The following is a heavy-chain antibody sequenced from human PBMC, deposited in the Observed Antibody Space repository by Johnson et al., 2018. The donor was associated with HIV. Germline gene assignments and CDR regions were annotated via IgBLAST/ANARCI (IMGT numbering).Heavy chain of an antibody. CDR1: GFTFSSYA. V-gene: IGHV3-30*14. CDR2: ILYDGSNK. CDR3: AGGVAVAFDI. Sequence: QVQLVESGGGVVQPGRSLRLSCAASGFTFSSYAMHWVRQAPGKGLEWVAVILYDGSNKYYADSVKGRFTISRDNSKNTLYVQMNSLRAEDTAVYYCAGGVAVAFDIWGPGTMVTVSS. J-gene: IGHJ3*02. D-gene: IGHD6-19*01.